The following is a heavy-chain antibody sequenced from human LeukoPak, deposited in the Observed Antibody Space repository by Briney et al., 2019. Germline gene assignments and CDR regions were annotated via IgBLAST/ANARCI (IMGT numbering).Heavy chain of an antibody. CDR1: GFTFTNRW. V-gene: IGHV3-7*01. CDR3: VREGDYVWGGYRSLDY. D-gene: IGHD3-16*02. Sequence: PGGSLRLSCAASGFTFTNRWMNWVRQAPGKGLEWVAKIGKDGSEKNYVDSVKSRFTISRDNAKSSLYLQMNSLRAEDTAVYYCVREGDYVWGGYRSLDYWGQGTLVTVSS. CDR2: IGKDGSEK. J-gene: IGHJ4*02.